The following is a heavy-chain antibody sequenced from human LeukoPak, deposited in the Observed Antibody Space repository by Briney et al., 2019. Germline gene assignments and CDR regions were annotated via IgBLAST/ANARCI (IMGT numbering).Heavy chain of an antibody. V-gene: IGHV3-48*03. CDR1: GFTFSSYE. D-gene: IGHD7-27*01. J-gene: IGHJ3*02. Sequence: GGSLRLSCEASGFTFSSYEMNWVRQAPGKGLEWVSYISSSGKTIYYADSTKGRFTVSRDNAKNSLYLQLNSLRAEDTAVYYCARTNWGLGGAFDMWGQGTMVTVSS. CDR2: ISSSGKTI. CDR3: ARTNWGLGGAFDM.